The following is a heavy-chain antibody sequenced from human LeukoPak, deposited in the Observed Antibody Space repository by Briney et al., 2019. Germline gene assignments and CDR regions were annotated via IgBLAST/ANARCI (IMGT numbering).Heavy chain of an antibody. J-gene: IGHJ4*02. D-gene: IGHD2-21*01. CDR2: IYYSGST. Sequence: PSETLSLTCTVSGGSINNYYWSWIRQPPGKGLEWIGYIYYSGSTNYNPSLESRVAISVDTSKNHFSLKLTSVTAADTAVYYCARNVVGPRQVDYWGQGILVIVSS. CDR1: GGSINNYY. V-gene: IGHV4-59*01. CDR3: ARNVVGPRQVDY.